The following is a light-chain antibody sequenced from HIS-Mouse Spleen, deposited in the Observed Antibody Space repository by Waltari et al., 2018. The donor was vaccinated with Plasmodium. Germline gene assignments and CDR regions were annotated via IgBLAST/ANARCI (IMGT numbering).Light chain of an antibody. V-gene: IGLV3-10*01. Sequence: SYELTQPPSVSVSPGQTARITCPGDALPEKYDYWYQQKSGQAPVLVIYEDSKRPSGIPERFSGSSSGTMATLTISGAQVEDEADYYCYSTDSSGNHRVFGGGTKLTVL. CDR1: ALPEKY. J-gene: IGLJ3*02. CDR2: EDS. CDR3: YSTDSSGNHRV.